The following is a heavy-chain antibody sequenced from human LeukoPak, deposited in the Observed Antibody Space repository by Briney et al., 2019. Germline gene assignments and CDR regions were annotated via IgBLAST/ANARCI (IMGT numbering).Heavy chain of an antibody. CDR3: ASTSAIAAVLEWLLMPDY. CDR2: ISGSGGST. D-gene: IGHD3-3*01. CDR1: GFTFSSCA. V-gene: IGHV3-23*01. Sequence: PGGSLRLSCAASGFTFSSCAMSWVRQAPGKGLEWVSAISGSGGSTYYADSVKGRFTISRDNSKNTLYLQMNSLRAEDTAVYYCASTSAIAAVLEWLLMPDYWGQGTLVTVSS. J-gene: IGHJ4*02.